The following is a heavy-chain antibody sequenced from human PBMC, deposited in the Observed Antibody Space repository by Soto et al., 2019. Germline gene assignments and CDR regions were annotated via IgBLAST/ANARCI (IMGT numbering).Heavy chain of an antibody. D-gene: IGHD1-20*01. CDR2: ISSSSSYI. Sequence: GGSLRLSCAASGFTFSEYAMTWVRQAPGKGLEWVSSISSSSSYIYYADSVKGRFTISRDNAKNSLYLQMNSLKTEDTAVYYCTAITGTPYYYYGMDVWGQGTTVTVSS. CDR3: TAITGTPYYYYGMDV. J-gene: IGHJ6*02. CDR1: GFTFSEYA. V-gene: IGHV3-21*03.